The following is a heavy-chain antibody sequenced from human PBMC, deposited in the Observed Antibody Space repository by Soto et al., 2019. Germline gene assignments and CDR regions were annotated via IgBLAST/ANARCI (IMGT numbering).Heavy chain of an antibody. CDR3: ARELPQRQGRNMDV. CDR2: INHRGSL. D-gene: IGHD1-1*01. CDR1: GVSMTFGDQY. Sequence: SETLSLTCTVTGVSMTFGDQYWTWIRQRPGEGLEWFGYINHRGSLYYNPSLQSRVSMSADTSKNQFSLNLSSVTAADTAVYYCARELPQRQGRNMDVWGQGTTVTVSS. V-gene: IGHV4-31*03. J-gene: IGHJ6*02.